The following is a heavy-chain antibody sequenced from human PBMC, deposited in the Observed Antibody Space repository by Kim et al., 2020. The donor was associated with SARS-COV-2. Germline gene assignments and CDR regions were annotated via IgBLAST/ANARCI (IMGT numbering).Heavy chain of an antibody. Sequence: SETLSLTCTVSSGSTSNINYYWAWIRQPPGKGLEWIGTIYYTGITYYNSSLKSRVTISIDTSKNQFSLKVNSLTAADTSVYYCAALPYCSQGVCYSESDYWGQGTLVTVSS. CDR2: IYYTGIT. CDR3: AALPYCSQGVCYSESDY. V-gene: IGHV4-39*01. D-gene: IGHD2-8*01. CDR1: SGSTSNINYY. J-gene: IGHJ4*02.